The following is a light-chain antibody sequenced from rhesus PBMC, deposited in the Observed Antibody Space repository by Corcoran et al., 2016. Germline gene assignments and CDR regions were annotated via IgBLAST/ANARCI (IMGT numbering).Light chain of an antibody. Sequence: DIQMTQSPSSLSASVGDRVTISCRASQDISNWMAWYQQKPGKAPKLLIYRASNLETGVPSRFRGSGSGTDFILTVSSLKPEDIATYYCQQHGNSPWTFGQGTKVEIQ. V-gene: IGKV1-69*01. CDR1: QDISNW. CDR3: QQHGNSPWT. CDR2: RAS. J-gene: IGKJ1*01.